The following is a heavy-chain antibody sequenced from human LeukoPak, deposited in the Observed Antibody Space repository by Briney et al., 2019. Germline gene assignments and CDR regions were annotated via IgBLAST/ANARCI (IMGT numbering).Heavy chain of an antibody. J-gene: IGHJ6*02. CDR1: GFTFSNAW. CDR3: AKHLYSVYFYAMDV. CDR2: ISGSDDST. V-gene: IGHV3-23*01. Sequence: PGGSLRLSCAASGFTFSNAWMSWVRQAPGKGLEWVSSISGSDDSTYYADSVKGRFTISRDTSKNTLYLQMNSLGAEDTAVYYCAKHLYSVYFYAMDVWGQGTTVTVSS. D-gene: IGHD2-8*01.